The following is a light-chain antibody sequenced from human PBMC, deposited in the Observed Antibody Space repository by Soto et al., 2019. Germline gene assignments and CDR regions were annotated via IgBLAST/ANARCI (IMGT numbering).Light chain of an antibody. CDR1: QSISTF. V-gene: IGKV1-39*01. CDR2: AAS. CDR3: QQSYTTPRT. J-gene: IGKJ1*01. Sequence: DIQMTQSPSSLSASVGDRVSVTCRASQSISTFLNWYQQRPGEAPKLLIYAASSLQSGVPSRFSGSGSGADITLTIRSLQPEDFATYYCQQSYTTPRTFGQGTKVEVK.